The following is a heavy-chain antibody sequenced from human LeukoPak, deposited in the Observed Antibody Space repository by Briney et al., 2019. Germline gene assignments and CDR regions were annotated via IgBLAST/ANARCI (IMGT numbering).Heavy chain of an antibody. V-gene: IGHV3-23*01. CDR2: ISGSGGST. CDR3: AKDAPVLRYFDWANYYYYMDV. D-gene: IGHD3-9*01. CDR1: GFTFSSYA. Sequence: GVSLRLSCAASGFTFSSYAMSGVRHAPGKGREWVSAISGSGGSTYYAVSVKGRFTISRDTSKNTLYLQMNSLRAEGTAVYYCAKDAPVLRYFDWANYYYYMDVWGKGTTVTVSS. J-gene: IGHJ6*03.